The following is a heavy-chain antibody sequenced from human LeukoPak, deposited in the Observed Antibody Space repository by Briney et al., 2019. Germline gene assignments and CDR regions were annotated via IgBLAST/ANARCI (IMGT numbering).Heavy chain of an antibody. V-gene: IGHV3-30*03. Sequence: GGSLRLSCAASGFTFSSYGMHWVRQAPGKGLEWVAVISYDGSNKYYADSVKGRFTISRDNSKNTLYLQMNSLRAEDTAVYYCARDDYGDPGPGGYWGQGTLVTVSS. CDR1: GFTFSSYG. CDR2: ISYDGSNK. CDR3: ARDDYGDPGPGGY. D-gene: IGHD4-17*01. J-gene: IGHJ4*02.